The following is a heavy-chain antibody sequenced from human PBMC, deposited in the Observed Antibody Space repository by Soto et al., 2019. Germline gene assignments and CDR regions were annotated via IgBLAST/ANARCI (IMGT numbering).Heavy chain of an antibody. Sequence: PSETLSLTCAVYGGSFSGYYWSWIRQPPGKGLEWIGEINHSGSTNYNPSLKSRVTISVDTSKNQFSLKPSSVTAADTAVYFCARGSDFWSGYYSWWFDPWGQGTLVTVSS. CDR1: GGSFSGYY. CDR3: ARGSDFWSGYYSWWFDP. V-gene: IGHV4-34*01. J-gene: IGHJ5*02. CDR2: INHSGST. D-gene: IGHD3-3*01.